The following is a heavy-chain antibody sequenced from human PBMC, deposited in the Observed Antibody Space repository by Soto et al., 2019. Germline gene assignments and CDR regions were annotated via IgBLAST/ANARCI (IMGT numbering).Heavy chain of an antibody. CDR1: GFAFGNYA. J-gene: IGHJ4*02. V-gene: IGHV3-23*01. Sequence: EVQLLESGGGLVQPGGSLRLSCAASGFAFGNYAMSWVRQAPGKGLEWVSGISSGGSTYYADSVKGRFTISRDNSKNTVYLQMNSLRADDTAVYYCAKGKTSGWYYFDFWGQGTLVTVSS. D-gene: IGHD6-19*01. CDR3: AKGKTSGWYYFDF. CDR2: ISSGGST.